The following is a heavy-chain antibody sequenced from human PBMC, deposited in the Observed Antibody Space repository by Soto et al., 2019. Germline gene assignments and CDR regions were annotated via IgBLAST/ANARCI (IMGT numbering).Heavy chain of an antibody. CDR3: ARSTLLYVDY. CDR2: IYYSGST. D-gene: IGHD2-2*02. Sequence: VQLVESGGGLVQPGGSLRLSCAASGFTFSSYSMNWVRQAPGKGLEWIGYIYYSGSTYYNPSLKSRVTISVDTSKNQFSLKLSSVTAADTAVYYCARSTLLYVDYWGQGTLVTVSS. V-gene: IGHV4-59*06. J-gene: IGHJ4*02. CDR1: GFTFSSYS.